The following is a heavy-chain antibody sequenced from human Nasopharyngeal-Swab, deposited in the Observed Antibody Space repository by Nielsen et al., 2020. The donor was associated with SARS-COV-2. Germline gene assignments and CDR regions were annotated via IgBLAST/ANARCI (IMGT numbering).Heavy chain of an antibody. CDR3: ARHGNFWSGYYSSLAFSYYYGMDV. D-gene: IGHD3-3*01. V-gene: IGHV3-11*01. J-gene: IGHJ6*02. CDR2: ISSSSSTI. Sequence: WIRQPPGKGLEWVSYISSSSSTIYYADSVKGRFTISRDNAKNSLYLQMNSLKASDTAMYYCARHGNFWSGYYSSLAFSYYYGMDVWGQGTTVTVSS.